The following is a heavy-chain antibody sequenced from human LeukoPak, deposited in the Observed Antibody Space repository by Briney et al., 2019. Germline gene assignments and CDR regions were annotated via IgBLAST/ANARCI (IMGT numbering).Heavy chain of an antibody. Sequence: GGSLRLSCAASGFTFSSYAMHWVRQAPGKGLEWVAVISYDGSNKYYADSVKGRFTISRDNAKNSLYLQMNSPRAEDTAVYYCARDPVRYCSGGSCYSPFDYWGQGTLVTVSS. CDR1: GFTFSSYA. D-gene: IGHD2-15*01. J-gene: IGHJ4*02. CDR3: ARDPVRYCSGGSCYSPFDY. CDR2: ISYDGSNK. V-gene: IGHV3-30-3*01.